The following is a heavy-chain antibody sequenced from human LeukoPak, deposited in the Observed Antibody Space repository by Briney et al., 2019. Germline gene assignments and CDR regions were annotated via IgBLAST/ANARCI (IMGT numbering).Heavy chain of an antibody. V-gene: IGHV3-33*01. J-gene: IGHJ4*02. D-gene: IGHD3-9*01. CDR1: GFTFSSYG. CDR3: ASSRHLTGYYNVKADGLPPSN. CDR2: IWYDGSKK. Sequence: PGGSLRLSCAASGFTFSSYGMHRVRQAPGKGLDWVAVIWYDGSKKYYADSVKGRFTISRDNSKNTLFLQMNSLRAEDTAVYYCASSRHLTGYYNVKADGLPPSNWGQGTLVTVSS.